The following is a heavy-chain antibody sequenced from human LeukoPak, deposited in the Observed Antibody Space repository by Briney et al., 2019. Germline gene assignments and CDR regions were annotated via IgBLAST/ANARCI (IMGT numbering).Heavy chain of an antibody. CDR2: INPYTGAA. CDR3: ARGKSGYSP. Sequence: ASVKVSCKASGYTFTENYIHWVRQAPGQGLEWMGFINPYTGAANYTQNFQGRVTMTRDTSDSTAYMHLSGLRSDDTAVYYCARGKSGYSPWGQGTPVTVSS. J-gene: IGHJ4*02. CDR1: GYTFTENY. D-gene: IGHD3-22*01. V-gene: IGHV1-2*02.